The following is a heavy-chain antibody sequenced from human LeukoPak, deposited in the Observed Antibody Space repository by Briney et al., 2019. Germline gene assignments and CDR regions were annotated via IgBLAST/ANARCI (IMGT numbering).Heavy chain of an antibody. J-gene: IGHJ4*02. CDR3: AKGVASNSVGSSLGY. V-gene: IGHV3-30*02. Sequence: GGSLRLSCAAAGFTFSSYGMHWVRQAQGKGLEWVAFIRYDGNNKYYADSVKGRFTISRDNSKNTLYLQMHSLRAEDTAVYYCAKGVASNSVGSSLGYWGQGTLVTVSS. CDR1: GFTFSSYG. CDR2: IRYDGNNK. D-gene: IGHD4-23*01.